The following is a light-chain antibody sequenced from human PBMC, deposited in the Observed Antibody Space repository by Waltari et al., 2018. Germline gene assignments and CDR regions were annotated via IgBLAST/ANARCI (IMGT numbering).Light chain of an antibody. V-gene: IGKV3-20*01. J-gene: IGKJ1*01. Sequence: EIVLTQSPGTLSLSPGERATLSCRASQSVSRALAWYQQKPGQAPRLLIYAASSRATGIPDRFSGSGSVTDFSLTISRLEPEDFAVYYCQHYVRLPVTFGQGTKVEIK. CDR3: QHYVRLPVT. CDR2: AAS. CDR1: QSVSRA.